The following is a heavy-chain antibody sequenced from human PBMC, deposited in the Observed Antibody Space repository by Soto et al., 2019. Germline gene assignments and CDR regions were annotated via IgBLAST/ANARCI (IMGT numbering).Heavy chain of an antibody. CDR2: ISGSGGST. V-gene: IGHV3-23*01. Sequence: GGSLRLSCAASGFTFSSYAMSWVRQAPGKGLEWVSAISGSGGSTYYADSVKGRFTISRDNSKNTLYLQMNSLRAEDTAVYYCAKSEYCTNGVCSPFGYWGQGTLVTVSS. CDR3: AKSEYCTNGVCSPFGY. CDR1: GFTFSSYA. D-gene: IGHD2-8*01. J-gene: IGHJ4*02.